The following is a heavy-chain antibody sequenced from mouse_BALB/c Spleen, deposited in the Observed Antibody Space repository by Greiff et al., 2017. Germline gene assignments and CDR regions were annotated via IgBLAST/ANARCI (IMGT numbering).Heavy chain of an antibody. J-gene: IGHJ2*01. D-gene: IGHD2-2*01. V-gene: IGHV3-2*02. CDR2: ISYSGST. CDR3: ARWEGYDAFDY. CDR1: GYSITSDYA. Sequence: VLLKQSGPGLVKPSQSLSLTCTVTGYSITSDYAWNWIRQFPGNKLEWMGYISYSGSTSYNPSLKSRISITRDTSKNQFFLQLNSVTTEDTATYYCARWEGYDAFDYWGQGTTLTVSS.